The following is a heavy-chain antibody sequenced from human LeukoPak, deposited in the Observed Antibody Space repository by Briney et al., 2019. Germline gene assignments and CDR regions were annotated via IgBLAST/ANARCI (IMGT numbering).Heavy chain of an antibody. V-gene: IGHV3-23*01. CDR2: ISGSGGST. CDR3: AKDRLAAAGPNWFDP. D-gene: IGHD6-13*01. Sequence: GGSLRLSCAASGFTSSSYAMSWVRQAPGKGLEWVSAISGSGGSTYYADSVKGRFTISRDNSKNTLYLQMNSLRAEDTAVYYCAKDRLAAAGPNWFDPWGQGTLVTVSS. J-gene: IGHJ5*02. CDR1: GFTSSSYA.